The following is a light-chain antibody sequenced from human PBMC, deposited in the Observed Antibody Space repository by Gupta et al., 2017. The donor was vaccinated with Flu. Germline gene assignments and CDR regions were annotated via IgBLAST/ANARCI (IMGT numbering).Light chain of an antibody. V-gene: IGLV3-19*01. CDR2: GEN. Sequence: SSELTQEPAVSVALGQTVRITCQGDSLRSYYASWYQQTPGQAPVLVIYGENKRPSGIPDRFSGSRSGNTASLTITGAQAEDEADYYCNSRDSSGNHLWVFGGGTKLTVL. CDR1: SLRSYY. CDR3: NSRDSSGNHLWV. J-gene: IGLJ3*02.